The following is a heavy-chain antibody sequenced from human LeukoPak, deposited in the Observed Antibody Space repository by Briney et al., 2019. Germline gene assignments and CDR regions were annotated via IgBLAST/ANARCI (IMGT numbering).Heavy chain of an antibody. CDR1: GGTFSSYT. V-gene: IGHV1-69*02. CDR2: IIPILGIA. D-gene: IGHD4-11*01. CDR3: ARVNTVTMGGNGLENADDNWFDP. J-gene: IGHJ5*02. Sequence: ASVKVSCKASGGTFSSYTISWVRQAPGQGLEWMGRIIPILGIANYAQKFQDRVTITADKSTSTAYMELSSLRSEDTAVYYCARVNTVTMGGNGLENADDNWFDPWGQGTLVTVSS.